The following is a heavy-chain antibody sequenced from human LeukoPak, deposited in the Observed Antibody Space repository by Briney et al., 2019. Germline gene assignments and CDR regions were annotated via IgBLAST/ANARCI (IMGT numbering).Heavy chain of an antibody. V-gene: IGHV3-15*01. CDR1: GFSFSNAW. CDR3: ITELFDGGY. J-gene: IGHJ4*02. D-gene: IGHD3-16*01. Sequence: GGALRLSCAASGFSFSNAWMSWVRQSPGKGLEWVGHIKSKIDGGTTEYGAPVKGGFTISRDDSINTVFLQMTGLKTEDTALYYCITELFDGGYWGQGTLVTVSS. CDR2: IKSKIDGGTT.